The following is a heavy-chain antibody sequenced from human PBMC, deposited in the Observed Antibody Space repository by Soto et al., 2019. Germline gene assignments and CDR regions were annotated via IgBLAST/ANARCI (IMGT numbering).Heavy chain of an antibody. CDR1: GGSISSSSYY. Sequence: PLETLSLTCTVSGGSISSSSYYWGWIRQPPGKGLEWIGSIYYSGSTYYNPSLKSRVTISGDTSKNQFSLQLSSVTAADTAVYYCARITIFGSYGMDVWGQGTTVTVSS. V-gene: IGHV4-39*01. D-gene: IGHD3-3*01. CDR2: IYYSGST. J-gene: IGHJ6*02. CDR3: ARITIFGSYGMDV.